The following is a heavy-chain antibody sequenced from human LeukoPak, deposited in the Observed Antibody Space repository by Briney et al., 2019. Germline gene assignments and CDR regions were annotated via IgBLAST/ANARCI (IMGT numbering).Heavy chain of an antibody. CDR2: IYHSGST. CDR3: ARGRQQLVFPDAFDI. J-gene: IGHJ3*02. V-gene: IGHV4-30-2*01. CDR1: GGSISSGGYS. D-gene: IGHD6-13*01. Sequence: SETLSLTCAVSGGSISSGGYSWSWIRQPPGKGLEWIGYIYHSGSTYYNPSLKSRVTISVDRSKNQFSLKLSSVTAADTAVYYYARGRQQLVFPDAFDIWGQGTMVIVSS.